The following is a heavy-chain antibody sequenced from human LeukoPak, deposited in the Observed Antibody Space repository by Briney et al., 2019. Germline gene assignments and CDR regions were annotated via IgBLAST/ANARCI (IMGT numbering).Heavy chain of an antibody. CDR2: ISYDRSNK. Sequence: GRSLRLSCAASGFTFSSYAMHWVRQAPGKGLEWVAVISYDRSNKYYADSVKGRFTISRDNSKNTLYLQMNSLRAEDTAVYYRARDNRRYCSSTSCYNWFDPWGQGTLVTVSS. J-gene: IGHJ5*02. CDR1: GFTFSSYA. D-gene: IGHD2-2*01. CDR3: ARDNRRYCSSTSCYNWFDP. V-gene: IGHV3-30-3*01.